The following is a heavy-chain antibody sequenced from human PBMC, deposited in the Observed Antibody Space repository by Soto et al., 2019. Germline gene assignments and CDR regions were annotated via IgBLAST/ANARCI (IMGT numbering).Heavy chain of an antibody. D-gene: IGHD2-15*01. CDR1: GGTFSSYA. V-gene: IGHV1-69*01. CDR3: ARDPVDDDGRLGSFDI. CDR2: IIPLFNTS. J-gene: IGHJ3*02. Sequence: QVQLVQSGAEVKKPGSSVKVSCKASGGTFSSYAISWVRQAPGHGLEWMGGIIPLFNTSHYAQNFQGRVTITADQSTNTCYMELLSLRPEDTAVYYCARDPVDDDGRLGSFDIWGQGTMVTVSS.